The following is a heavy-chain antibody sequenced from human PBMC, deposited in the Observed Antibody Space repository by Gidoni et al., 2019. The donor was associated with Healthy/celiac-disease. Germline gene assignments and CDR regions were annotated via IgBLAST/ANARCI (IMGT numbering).Heavy chain of an antibody. J-gene: IGHJ5*02. D-gene: IGHD2-2*02. V-gene: IGHV1-69*01. CDR3: AAQTLDCSSTSCYTSWFDP. CDR1: GVTFSSYA. Sequence: QVQLVQSGAEVKEPGSSVKVSCKASGVTFSSYATSWVRQAPGQGLEWMGGIIPIFGTANYAQKFQGRVTITADESTSTAYMELSSLRSEDTAVYYCAAQTLDCSSTSCYTSWFDPWGQGTLVTVSS. CDR2: IIPIFGTA.